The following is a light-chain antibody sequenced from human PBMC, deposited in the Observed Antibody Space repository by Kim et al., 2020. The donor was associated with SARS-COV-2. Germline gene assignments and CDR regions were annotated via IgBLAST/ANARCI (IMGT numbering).Light chain of an antibody. Sequence: PVERSTYSCRARQSISSKTVAWYTKKDEPGPRGLTCGAPTRATGVPERFSGSGSGTASTLTISGLEPEEFAVYYCQQCGTSPPWTFGEG. CDR1: QSISSKT. J-gene: IGKJ1*01. CDR3: QQCGTSPPWT. V-gene: IGKV3-20*01. CDR2: GAP.